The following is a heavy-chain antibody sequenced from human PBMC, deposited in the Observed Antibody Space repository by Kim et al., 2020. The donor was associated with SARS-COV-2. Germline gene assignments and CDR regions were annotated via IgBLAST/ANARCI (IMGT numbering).Heavy chain of an antibody. D-gene: IGHD3-16*01. Sequence: QCNPTHKSRVIISLDTANNPFALRLNSVTAADTAVYYCARRDTSYYYGLDVWGQGTTVTVSS. CDR3: ARRDTSYYYGLDV. V-gene: IGHV4-59*08. J-gene: IGHJ6*02.